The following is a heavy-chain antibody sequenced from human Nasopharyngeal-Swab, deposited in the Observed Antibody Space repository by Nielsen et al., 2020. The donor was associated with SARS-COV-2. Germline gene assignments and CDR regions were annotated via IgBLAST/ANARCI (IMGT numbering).Heavy chain of an antibody. CDR2: ISGSGGST. CDR3: AKGGYCSSTSCYIDY. D-gene: IGHD2-2*02. V-gene: IGHV3-23*01. J-gene: IGHJ4*02. CDR1: GFTFSSYA. Sequence: GGSLRLSCAASGFTFSSYAMSWVRQAPGKGLEWVSAISGSGGSTYYADSVKGRFTISRDNSKNTLYLQMNSLRAEDPAVYYCAKGGYCSSTSCYIDYWGQGTLVTVSS.